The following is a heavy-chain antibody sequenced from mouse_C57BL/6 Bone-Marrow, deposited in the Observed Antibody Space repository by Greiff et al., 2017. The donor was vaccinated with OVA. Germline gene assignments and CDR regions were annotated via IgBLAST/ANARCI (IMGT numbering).Heavy chain of an antibody. J-gene: IGHJ1*03. Sequence: VQLQQSGAELARPGASVKMSCKASGYTFTSYTMHWVKQRPGQGLEWIGYINPSSGYTKYNQKFKDKATLTADKSSSTAYMQLSSLTSEYSAFYYCASYYSIWYFDVWGTGTTVTVSS. CDR3: ASYYSIWYFDV. D-gene: IGHD2-5*01. V-gene: IGHV1-4*01. CDR2: INPSSGYT. CDR1: GYTFTSYT.